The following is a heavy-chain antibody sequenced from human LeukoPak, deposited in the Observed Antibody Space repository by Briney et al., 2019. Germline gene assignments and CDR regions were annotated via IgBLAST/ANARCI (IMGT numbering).Heavy chain of an antibody. CDR2: ISYSGST. V-gene: IGHV4-59*12. D-gene: IGHD2-15*01. J-gene: IGHJ4*02. CDR3: ASSYLIAATHYFDY. Sequence: SETLSLTCTVSGGSLSSYFWSWIRQPPGKGLEWIGYISYSGSTNYKPSLKSRVTISVDTSKNQFSLKLSSVTAADTAVYYCASSYLIAATHYFDYWGQGTLVTVSS. CDR1: GGSLSSYF.